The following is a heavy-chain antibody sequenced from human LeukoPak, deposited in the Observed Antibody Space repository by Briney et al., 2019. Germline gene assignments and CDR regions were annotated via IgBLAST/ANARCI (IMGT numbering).Heavy chain of an antibody. D-gene: IGHD3-22*01. CDR1: GGSFSGYY. CDR2: INHSGST. Sequence: SETLSLTCAVYGGSFSGYYWSWIRQPPGKGLEWIGEINHSGSTNYNPSLKSRVTISVDTSKNQFSLKLSSVTAADTAVYYCARALRLRSGYFSYWGQGTLVTVSS. J-gene: IGHJ4*02. CDR3: ARALRLRSGYFSY. V-gene: IGHV4-34*01.